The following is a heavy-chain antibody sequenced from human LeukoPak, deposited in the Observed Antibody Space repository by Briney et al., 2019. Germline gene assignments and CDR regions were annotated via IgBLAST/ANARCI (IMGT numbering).Heavy chain of an antibody. D-gene: IGHD3-22*01. J-gene: IGHJ3*02. CDR2: INPNSGGT. V-gene: IGHV1-2*04. Sequence: GASVTVSCKASGYTFTGYYMHWGRQAPGQGLEWMGWINPNSGGTGSAQKYGGLVTITRDTSITTAYMELSRLRSDDTALYYCAREYDSSGFKAFDIWGQGTMVTVSS. CDR3: AREYDSSGFKAFDI. CDR1: GYTFTGYY.